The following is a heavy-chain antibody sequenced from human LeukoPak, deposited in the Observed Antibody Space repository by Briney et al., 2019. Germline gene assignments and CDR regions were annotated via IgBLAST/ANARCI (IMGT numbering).Heavy chain of an antibody. CDR2: ISGSGGST. J-gene: IGHJ4*02. V-gene: IGHV3-23*01. D-gene: IGHD3-9*01. Sequence: GGSLRLSCAASGFTFSSYAMSWVRQAPGKGLEWVSAISGSGGSTYYADSVKGRFTISRDNSKNTLYLQMNSLRAEDTAVYYCAKDKLAVLRYFDYLYYFDYWGQGTLVTVSS. CDR1: GFTFSSYA. CDR3: AKDKLAVLRYFDYLYYFDY.